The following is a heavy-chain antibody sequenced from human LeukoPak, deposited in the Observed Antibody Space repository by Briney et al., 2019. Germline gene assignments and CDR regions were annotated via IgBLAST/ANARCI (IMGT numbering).Heavy chain of an antibody. CDR1: GGSISSYY. J-gene: IGHJ3*02. CDR3: ARVSSSWSDAFDI. Sequence: SETLSLTCTVSGGSISSYYWSWIRQPPGKGLEWIGYIYYSGSTNYNPSLKSRVNITVDTSKNQFSLKLSSVTAADKPVYYCARVSSSWSDAFDIWGQGTMVTVSS. D-gene: IGHD6-13*01. CDR2: IYYSGST. V-gene: IGHV4-59*01.